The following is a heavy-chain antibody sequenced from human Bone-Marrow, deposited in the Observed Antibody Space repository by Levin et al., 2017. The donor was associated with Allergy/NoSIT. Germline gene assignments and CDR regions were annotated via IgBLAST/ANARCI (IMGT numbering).Heavy chain of an antibody. J-gene: IGHJ1*01. CDR2: ISRSGDST. V-gene: IGHV3-23*01. Sequence: GESLKISCAASGFTFSKYAMSWVRQAPGKGLEWVSDISRSGDSTYYADSVKGRFTISRDNSKNTLYMQMNSLRADDTAVYYCAKDPYDSSALGDFQHWGQGTLVTVSS. CDR1: GFTFSKYA. CDR3: AKDPYDSSALGDFQH. D-gene: IGHD3-22*01.